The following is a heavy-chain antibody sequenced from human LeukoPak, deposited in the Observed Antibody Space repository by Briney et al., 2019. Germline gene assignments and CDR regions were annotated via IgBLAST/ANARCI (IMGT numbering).Heavy chain of an antibody. CDR1: GFTFDDYA. CDR2: ISWNSGSI. D-gene: IGHD3-9*01. Sequence: GGSLRLSCAASGFTFDDYAMHWVRQAPGKGLEWVSGISWNSGSIGYADSVKGRFTISRDNAKNSLYLQMNSLRAEDMALYYCAKDNYDILTGFDYWGQGTLVTVSS. V-gene: IGHV3-9*03. CDR3: AKDNYDILTGFDY. J-gene: IGHJ4*02.